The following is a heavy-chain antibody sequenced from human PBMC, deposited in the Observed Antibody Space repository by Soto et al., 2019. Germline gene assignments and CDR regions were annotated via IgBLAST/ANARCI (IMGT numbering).Heavy chain of an antibody. D-gene: IGHD3-10*01. CDR3: ARDRHDYGSGNYYNRIDC. CDR1: GGIFSTYA. CDR2: IIPIFGTP. Sequence: QVQVIQSGAAVKKPGSSVKVSCQVPGGIFSTYAISWLRQAPGQGLEWIGGIIPIFGTPNYAQNFQGRVTITADESTSTAYMELSGLRSEDTAVYYCARDRHDYGSGNYYNRIDCWGQGTLVTVSS. V-gene: IGHV1-69*01. J-gene: IGHJ4*02.